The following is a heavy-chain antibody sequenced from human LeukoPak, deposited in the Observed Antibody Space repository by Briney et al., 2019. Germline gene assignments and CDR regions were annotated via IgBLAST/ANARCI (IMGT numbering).Heavy chain of an antibody. J-gene: IGHJ6*02. D-gene: IGHD6-13*01. V-gene: IGHV1-8*02. CDR3: ARDPLPGIAAARGMDV. CDR2: MNPNSGNT. CDR1: GYTFTSYD. Sequence: ASVKVSCKASGYTFTSYDINWVRQATGQGLEWMGWMNPNSGNTGYAQKFQGRVTMTRNTSISTAYMELSSLRSEDTAVYYCARDPLPGIAAARGMDVWGQGTTVTVSS.